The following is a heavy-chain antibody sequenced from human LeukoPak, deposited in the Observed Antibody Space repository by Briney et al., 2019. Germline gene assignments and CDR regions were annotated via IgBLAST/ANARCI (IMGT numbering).Heavy chain of an antibody. Sequence: GGSLRLSCAASGFTVSSNYMSWVRQAPGKGLEWVSVIYSGGSTYYADSVKGRFTISRDNSKNTLYLQMNSLRAEDTAVYYCARERSGQQLDYWGQGTLVTVSS. V-gene: IGHV3-66*01. CDR2: IYSGGST. J-gene: IGHJ4*02. D-gene: IGHD6-13*01. CDR3: ARERSGQQLDY. CDR1: GFTVSSNY.